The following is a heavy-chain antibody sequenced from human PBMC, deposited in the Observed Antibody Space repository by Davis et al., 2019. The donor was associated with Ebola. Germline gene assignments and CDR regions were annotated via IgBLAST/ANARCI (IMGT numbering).Heavy chain of an antibody. CDR3: ALLPYRSSWNDGFDF. J-gene: IGHJ3*01. D-gene: IGHD6-13*01. CDR1: GYSFTNYW. Sequence: KVSCKASGYSFTNYWTGWVRQVPGRGLQWLGIIYPDDFDTTYSPSFEGQIRISADRSITTAYLQWDTLKASDTAMYYCALLPYRSSWNDGFDFWGQGTMVTVSS. V-gene: IGHV5-51*01. CDR2: IYPDDFDT.